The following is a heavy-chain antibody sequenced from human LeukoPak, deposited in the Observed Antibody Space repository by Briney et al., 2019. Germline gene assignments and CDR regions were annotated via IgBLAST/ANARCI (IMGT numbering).Heavy chain of an antibody. Sequence: GASVKVSCKASGYTFTSYDINWVRQATGQGLEWMGWMNPNSGNTGYAQKFQGRVTMTRHTSISTAYMELSSLRSEDTAVYYCASMTAAAGTRPFDYWGQGTLVTVSS. CDR1: GYTFTSYD. CDR2: MNPNSGNT. V-gene: IGHV1-8*01. D-gene: IGHD6-13*01. CDR3: ASMTAAAGTRPFDY. J-gene: IGHJ4*02.